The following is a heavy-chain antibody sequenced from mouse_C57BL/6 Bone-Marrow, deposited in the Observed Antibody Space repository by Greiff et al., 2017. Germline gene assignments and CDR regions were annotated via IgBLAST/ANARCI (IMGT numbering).Heavy chain of an antibody. J-gene: IGHJ2*01. CDR3: ARRDYYDYDGGDY. Sequence: QVQLQQPGAELVKPGASVKMSCKASGYTFPSYWITWVQQRPGQGLEWIGDIYPGSGSTYYPEKFKSKATLSVDTSSSTAYMQLSSLTSEDSAVYYGARRDYYDYDGGDYWGQGTTLTVSS. V-gene: IGHV1-55*01. CDR2: IYPGSGST. D-gene: IGHD2-4*01. CDR1: GYTFPSYW.